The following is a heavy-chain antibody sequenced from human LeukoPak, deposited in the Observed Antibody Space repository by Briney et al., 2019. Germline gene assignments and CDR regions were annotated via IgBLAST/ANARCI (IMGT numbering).Heavy chain of an antibody. J-gene: IGHJ4*02. CDR2: VYPGGST. D-gene: IGHD6-13*01. Sequence: PGGSLRLSCAASGFTDSSNYMSWVRQAPGKGLEWISLVYPGGSTYYADSVKGRFTISRDNSKNTLYLQMNSLRAEDTAVYYCATSPASSCLDDWGQGTLVTVSS. CDR3: ATSPASSCLDD. CDR1: GFTDSSNY. V-gene: IGHV3-53*01.